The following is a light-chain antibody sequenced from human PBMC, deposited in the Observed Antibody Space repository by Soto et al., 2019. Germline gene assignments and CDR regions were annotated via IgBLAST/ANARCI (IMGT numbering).Light chain of an antibody. CDR3: NSYAGGNTFV. CDR1: TSDVGGYEY. Sequence: QSALTQPPSASGSLGQSVTISCTGTTSDVGGYEYVSWYQQHPGKAPKVLLYEVNKRRSGVPDRFSGSKSGNMASLTVSGRQAEDEAEYYCNSYAGGNTFVFGSGTKVTVL. CDR2: EVN. V-gene: IGLV2-8*01. J-gene: IGLJ1*01.